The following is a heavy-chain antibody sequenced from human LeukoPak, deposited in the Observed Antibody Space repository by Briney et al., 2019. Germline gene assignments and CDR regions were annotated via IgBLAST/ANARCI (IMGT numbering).Heavy chain of an antibody. CDR2: INPSGGST. D-gene: IGHD1-1*01. V-gene: IGHV1-46*01. J-gene: IGHJ4*02. CDR1: GYTFTSYY. CDR3: ARGGSSWNDRLDPDY. Sequence: ASVKVSCKASGYTFTSYYMHWVRQAPGQGLEWMGIINPSGGSTSYAQKFQGRVTMTRDTSTSTVYMELSSLRSEDTAVYYCARGGSSWNDRLDPDYWGQGTLVTFSS.